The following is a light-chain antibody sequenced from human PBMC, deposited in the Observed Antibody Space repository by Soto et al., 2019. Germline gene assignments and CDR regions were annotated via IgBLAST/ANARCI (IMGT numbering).Light chain of an antibody. J-gene: IGLJ1*01. Sequence: QSALTQPASVSGSPGQSIAISCTGTSSDVGGYNYVSWYQQHPGKAPKLILCDVSNRPSGVSDRFSGSKSGNTASLTISGPQTEDEAVYYCSSYTPSSIYFLGTGTKVPVL. V-gene: IGLV2-14*01. CDR2: DVS. CDR3: SSYTPSSIYF. CDR1: SSDVGGYNY.